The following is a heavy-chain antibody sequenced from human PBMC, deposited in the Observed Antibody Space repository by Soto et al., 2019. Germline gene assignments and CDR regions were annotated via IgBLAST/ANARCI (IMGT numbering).Heavy chain of an antibody. Sequence: EVQLLESGGGLVQPGGSLRLSCVASGFPFSSYAMSWVRQAPGKGLEWVSAMSGGGGSTYYADSVTGRFTISRDISKNTLYLRMNSLRAEDTAVYYCAKEVTTVTCGRRYFDLWGRGTLVTVSS. CDR1: GFPFSSYA. CDR3: AKEVTTVTCGRRYFDL. CDR2: MSGGGGST. D-gene: IGHD4-17*01. V-gene: IGHV3-23*01. J-gene: IGHJ2*01.